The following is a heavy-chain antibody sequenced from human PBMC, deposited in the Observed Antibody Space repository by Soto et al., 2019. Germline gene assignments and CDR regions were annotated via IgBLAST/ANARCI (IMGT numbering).Heavy chain of an antibody. CDR2: ISYDGSNK. CDR3: ARAKPSSGGIHDAFDI. V-gene: IGHV3-30-3*01. D-gene: IGHD3-22*01. J-gene: IGHJ3*02. Sequence: QVQLVESGGGVVQPGRSLRLSCAASGFTFSSYAMHWVRQAPGKGLEWVAVISYDGSNKYYADSVKGRFTISRDNSKNTLYLQMNSLRAEDTAVYYCARAKPSSGGIHDAFDIWGQGTMVTVSS. CDR1: GFTFSSYA.